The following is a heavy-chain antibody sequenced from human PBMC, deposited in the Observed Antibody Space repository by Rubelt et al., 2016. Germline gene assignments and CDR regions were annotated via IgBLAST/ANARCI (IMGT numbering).Heavy chain of an antibody. D-gene: IGHD4-17*01. V-gene: IGHV1-46*01. CDR3: ARYGRPFDY. J-gene: IGHJ4*02. CDR1: GYTFTNYY. CDR2: IYPGGGST. Sequence: QVQLVQSGAEVKKPGASVKVSCKASGYTFTNYYMHWVRQATGQGLEWMGIIYPGGGSTNYAQKFQGRVTMTRDTSTSTVYMELSSLRSEDTAVYYCARYGRPFDYWGQGTLVTVSS.